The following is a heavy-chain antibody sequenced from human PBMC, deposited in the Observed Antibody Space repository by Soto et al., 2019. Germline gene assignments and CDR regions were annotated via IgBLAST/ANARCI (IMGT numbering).Heavy chain of an antibody. CDR1: GNTFTGYY. Sequence: QVQLVQSGAEVKKPGASVKASCKASGNTFTGYYMQWVRQAPGQGLEWMGWINPNSGGTNYAQKFQGRVTMTRDTSISTAYMELSRLRSDDTAVYYCARVGSSSVVGHFDYWGQGTLVTVSS. CDR3: ARVGSSSVVGHFDY. V-gene: IGHV1-2*02. J-gene: IGHJ4*02. D-gene: IGHD6-6*01. CDR2: INPNSGGT.